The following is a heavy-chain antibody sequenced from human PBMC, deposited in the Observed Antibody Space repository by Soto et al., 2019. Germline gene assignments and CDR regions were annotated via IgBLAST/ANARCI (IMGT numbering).Heavy chain of an antibody. CDR2: IYQGEST. J-gene: IGHJ4*02. CDR3: ARSGHWSIDY. D-gene: IGHD1-26*01. V-gene: IGHV4-4*02. Sequence: SETLSLTCAVSGDSISTDWWWTWVRQPPGKGLEWIGEIYQGESTTYNPSLKSRVTISVDKSKNHFFLELTSVTAADTAIYYCARSGHWSIDYWGQGTMVTVSS. CDR1: GDSISTDWW.